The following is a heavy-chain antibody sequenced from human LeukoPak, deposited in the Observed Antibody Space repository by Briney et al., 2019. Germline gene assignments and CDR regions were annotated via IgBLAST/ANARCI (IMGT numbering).Heavy chain of an antibody. V-gene: IGHV4-39*07. D-gene: IGHD6-13*01. CDR1: GGSISSSSYY. CDR2: IYYSGST. J-gene: IGHJ5*02. CDR3: ARAVVRAAAGTGWFDP. Sequence: SETLSLTCTLSGGSISSSSYYWGWIREPPGRGLEWIRRIYYSGSTNYNPSHKSRVAISVDTSKNQFSLKLRSVTAADTAVYYCARAVVRAAAGTGWFDPWGQGTLVTVSS.